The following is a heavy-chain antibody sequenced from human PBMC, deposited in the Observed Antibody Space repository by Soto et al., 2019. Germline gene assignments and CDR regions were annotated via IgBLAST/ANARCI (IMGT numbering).Heavy chain of an antibody. Sequence: GGSLRLSCTASAVTFTGFGMHWVRQAPGKGLEWVAVIRFDGSNTYYADSVKGRFTISRDNPKNMLYLQMNSLRAEDTAIYYCARDGVGTTTYFGYFDYWGLGTLVTVSS. D-gene: IGHD1-26*01. CDR1: AVTFTGFG. CDR3: ARDGVGTTTYFGYFDY. CDR2: IRFDGSNT. J-gene: IGHJ4*02. V-gene: IGHV3-33*01.